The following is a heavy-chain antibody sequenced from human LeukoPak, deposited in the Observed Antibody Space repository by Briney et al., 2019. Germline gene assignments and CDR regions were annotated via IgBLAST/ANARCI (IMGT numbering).Heavy chain of an antibody. J-gene: IGHJ5*02. V-gene: IGHV4-34*01. D-gene: IGHD2-2*01. CDR3: ARGSDCSSTSCYYNWFDP. Sequence: GSLRLSCAASGFTFSSYWMSWIRQPPGKGLEWIGEINHSGSTNYNPSLKSRVTISVDTSKNQFSLKLSSVTAADTAVYYWARGSDCSSTSCYYNWFDPWGQGTLVTVSS. CDR1: GFTFSSYW. CDR2: INHSGST.